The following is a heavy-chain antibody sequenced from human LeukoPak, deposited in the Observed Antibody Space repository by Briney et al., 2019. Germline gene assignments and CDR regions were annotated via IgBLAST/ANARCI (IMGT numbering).Heavy chain of an antibody. D-gene: IGHD3-10*01. CDR3: ATHRSGEPRPGY. CDR2: ISAYNGNT. CDR1: GYAFTSYG. V-gene: IGHV1-18*01. J-gene: IGHJ4*02. Sequence: ASVKVSCKASGYAFTSYGISWVRQAPGQGLEWMGWISAYNGNTNYGQKLQGRVTMTTDTSTSTAYMELRSLRSEDTAVYYCATHRSGEPRPGYWGQGTLVTVSS.